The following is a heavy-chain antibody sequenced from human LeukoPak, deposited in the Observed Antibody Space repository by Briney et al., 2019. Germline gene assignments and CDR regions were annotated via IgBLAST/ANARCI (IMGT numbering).Heavy chain of an antibody. Sequence: GGSLRLSCEASNFTFSDYPMNWVRQAPGRGLEWVSVIYSGGSTYYADSVKGRFTISRDNSKNTLYLQMNSLRAEDTAVYYCARSAMVAATPYFDYWGQGTLVTVSS. D-gene: IGHD2-15*01. CDR1: NFTFSDYP. V-gene: IGHV3-53*01. CDR3: ARSAMVAATPYFDY. CDR2: IYSGGST. J-gene: IGHJ4*02.